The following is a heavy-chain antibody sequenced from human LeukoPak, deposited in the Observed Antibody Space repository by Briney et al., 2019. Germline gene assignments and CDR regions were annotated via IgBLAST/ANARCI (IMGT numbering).Heavy chain of an antibody. Sequence: GASVKLSCKASGYTFTSYGISWVRQAPGQGLEWMGWISAYNGNTNYAQKLQGRVTMTTDTSTSTAYMELRSLRSDDTAVYYCARTPVDSSLYTHRVYNYGMDVWGQGTTVTVSS. V-gene: IGHV1-18*01. CDR1: GYTFTSYG. CDR3: ARTPVDSSLYTHRVYNYGMDV. J-gene: IGHJ6*02. CDR2: ISAYNGNT. D-gene: IGHD3-16*02.